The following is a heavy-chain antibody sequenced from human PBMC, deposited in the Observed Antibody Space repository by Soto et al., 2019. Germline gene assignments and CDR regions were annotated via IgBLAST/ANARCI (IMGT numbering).Heavy chain of an antibody. CDR1: GFTFSGST. CDR2: IRSKANDYAT. CDR3: TGGYCTGGTCYSGYFQH. Sequence: EVQLVQSGGGLAQPGGSLKLYCAASGFTFSGSTVHWVRQASGEGLQWVGRIRSKANDYATTYIASVKGRFTISRDDSRNTAYLQMSDLKTEDTAVYYCTGGYCTGGTCYSGYFQHWGQGALVTVFS. V-gene: IGHV3-73*02. J-gene: IGHJ1*01. D-gene: IGHD2-15*01.